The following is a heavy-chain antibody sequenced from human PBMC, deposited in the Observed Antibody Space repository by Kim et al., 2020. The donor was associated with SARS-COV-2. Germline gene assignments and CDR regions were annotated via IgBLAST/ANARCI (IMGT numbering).Heavy chain of an antibody. CDR1: GGSISSSSYY. V-gene: IGHV4-39*01. CDR2: IYYSGST. J-gene: IGHJ4*02. D-gene: IGHD2-2*01. CDR3: ARRGDLGYCSSTSCYGSYYFDY. Sequence: SQTLSLTCTVSGGSISSSSYYWGWIRQPPGKGLEWIGSIYYSGSTYYTPSLKSRVTISVDTSKNQFSLKLSSVTAADTAVYYCARRGDLGYCSSTSCYGSYYFDYWGQGTLVTVSS.